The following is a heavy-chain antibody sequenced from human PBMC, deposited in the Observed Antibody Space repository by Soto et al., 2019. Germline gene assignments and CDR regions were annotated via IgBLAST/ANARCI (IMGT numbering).Heavy chain of an antibody. Sequence: ASVKVSCMAAGYTFSTYTMNWVRQAPGQSLEWMGWINAGSGNTKYSQNFQGRVSITRDTSASTVYMELTGLKSEDTAVYYCARDTETLGPRANDALDIWGQGTMVT. CDR1: GYTFSTYT. V-gene: IGHV1-3*01. J-gene: IGHJ3*02. CDR3: ARDTETLGPRANDALDI. D-gene: IGHD3-3*02. CDR2: INAGSGNT.